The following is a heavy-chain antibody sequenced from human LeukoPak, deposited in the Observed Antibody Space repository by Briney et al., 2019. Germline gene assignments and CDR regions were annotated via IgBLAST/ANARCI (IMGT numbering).Heavy chain of an antibody. J-gene: IGHJ4*02. CDR3: ARDRKYYYDSSGYYGY. CDR1: GFTVSSYS. D-gene: IGHD3-22*01. CDR2: ISSSSSTI. V-gene: IGHV3-48*04. Sequence: GGSLRLSCAASGFTVSSYSMNWVRQAPGKGLEWVSYISSSSSTIYYADSVKGRFTISRDNAKNSLYLQMNSLRAEDTAVYYCARDRKYYYDSSGYYGYWGQGTLVTVSS.